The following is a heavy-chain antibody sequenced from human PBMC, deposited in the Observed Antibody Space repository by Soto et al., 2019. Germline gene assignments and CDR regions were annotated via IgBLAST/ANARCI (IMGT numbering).Heavy chain of an antibody. D-gene: IGHD1-26*01. J-gene: IGHJ4*02. CDR1: GYTFTGYY. Sequence: ASVNVSCKASGYTFTGYYMHWVRQAPGLGLVWMGWINPNSGGTNYAQKFQGRVTMTRDTPISTAYMELSRLRSDDTAVYYCARVPVGYYFDYWGQGTLVTVSS. V-gene: IGHV1-2*02. CDR2: INPNSGGT. CDR3: ARVPVGYYFDY.